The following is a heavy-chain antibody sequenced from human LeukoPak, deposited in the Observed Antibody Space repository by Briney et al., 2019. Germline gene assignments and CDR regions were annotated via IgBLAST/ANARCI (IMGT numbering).Heavy chain of an antibody. Sequence: ASVNVSCKASGGTFSSYAISWVRQAPGQGLEWMGGIIPIFGTANYAQKFQGRVTITADESTSTAYMELSSLRSEDTAVYYCAGNTIFGVRRVYHYYGMDVWGQGTTVTVSS. D-gene: IGHD3-3*01. CDR2: IIPIFGTA. CDR3: AGNTIFGVRRVYHYYGMDV. V-gene: IGHV1-69*01. CDR1: GGTFSSYA. J-gene: IGHJ6*02.